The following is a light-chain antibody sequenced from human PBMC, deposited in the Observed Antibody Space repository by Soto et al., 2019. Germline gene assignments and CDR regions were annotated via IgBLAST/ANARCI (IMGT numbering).Light chain of an antibody. CDR3: QQYGKT. Sequence: EIVLTQSPGTLSLSPGERATLSCRASQSVSSSYLAWYQQKPGQAPRLLIYGASSRATGIPDKFSGSASGTDFNLTISRLEPEDFAVYYCQQYGKTFGQGTKVEIK. CDR1: QSVSSSY. CDR2: GAS. J-gene: IGKJ1*01. V-gene: IGKV3-20*01.